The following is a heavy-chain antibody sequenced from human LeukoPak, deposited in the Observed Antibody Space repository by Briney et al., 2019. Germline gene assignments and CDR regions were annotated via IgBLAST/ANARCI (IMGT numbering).Heavy chain of an antibody. Sequence: PGGSLRLSCAASGFTFSAYAMHWVRQAPGKGLEWVSVIYSGGSTYYADSVKGRFTISRDNSKNTLYLQMNSLRAEDTAVYYCARETAAGTGEYFQHWGQGTLVTVSS. V-gene: IGHV3-66*02. D-gene: IGHD6-13*01. J-gene: IGHJ1*01. CDR3: ARETAAGTGEYFQH. CDR1: GFTFSAYA. CDR2: IYSGGST.